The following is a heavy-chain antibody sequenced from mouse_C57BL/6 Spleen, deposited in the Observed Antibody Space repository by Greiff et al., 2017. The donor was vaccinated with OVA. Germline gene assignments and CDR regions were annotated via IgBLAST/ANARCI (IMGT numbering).Heavy chain of an antibody. CDR2: IHPNSGST. D-gene: IGHD1-1*01. Sequence: QLPQPGAELVKPGASVKLSCKASGYTFTSYWVHWVKQRPGQGLEWIGMIHPNSGSTNYNEKFKSKATLTVDKSSSTAYMQLSSLTSEDSAVYYCAPITTVVAPMAYWGQGTLVTVSA. J-gene: IGHJ3*01. CDR1: GYTFTSYW. CDR3: APITTVVAPMAY. V-gene: IGHV1-64*01.